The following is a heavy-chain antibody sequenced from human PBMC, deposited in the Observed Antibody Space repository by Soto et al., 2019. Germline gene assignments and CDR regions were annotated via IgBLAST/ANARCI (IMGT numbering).Heavy chain of an antibody. CDR3: ARGQIFGRTKGNNWFDP. CDR1: GFTFSSYG. V-gene: IGHV3-33*01. Sequence: PGGSLRLSCAASGFTFSSYGMHWVRQAPGKGLEWVAVIWYDGSNKYYADSVKGRFTISRDNSKNTLYLQMNSLRAEDTAVYYCARGQIFGRTKGNNWFDPWGQGTLVTVSS. J-gene: IGHJ5*02. CDR2: IWYDGSNK. D-gene: IGHD3-3*01.